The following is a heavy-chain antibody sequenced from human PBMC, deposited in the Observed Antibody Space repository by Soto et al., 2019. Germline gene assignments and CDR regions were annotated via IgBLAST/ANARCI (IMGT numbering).Heavy chain of an antibody. Sequence: EVQLVESGGGLVQPGGSLRLSCAASGFTCSSYSMNWVRQAPGKGLEWVSYISSSSGTIYYGDSVKGRFTISRDNPKNSLYLQMNSLRAEDTAVYYCASGTSEDTFDIWGQGTMVTVSS. CDR2: ISSSSGTI. V-gene: IGHV3-48*01. D-gene: IGHD6-13*01. J-gene: IGHJ3*02. CDR3: ASGTSEDTFDI. CDR1: GFTCSSYS.